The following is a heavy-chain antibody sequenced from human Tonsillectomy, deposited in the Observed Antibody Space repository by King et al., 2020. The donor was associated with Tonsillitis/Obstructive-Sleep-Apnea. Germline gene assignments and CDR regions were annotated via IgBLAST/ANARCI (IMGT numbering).Heavy chain of an antibody. CDR3: ASPRYSSSTGEDAFDI. D-gene: IGHD6-13*01. CDR1: GGSISSYY. CDR2: IYYSGST. J-gene: IGHJ3*02. V-gene: IGHV4-59*01. Sequence: QLQESGPGLVKPSETLSLTCTVSGGSISSYYWSWIRQPPGKGLEWIGYIYYSGSTNYNPSLKSRVTISVDTSKNQFSLKLSSVTAADTAVYYCASPRYSSSTGEDAFDIWGQGTMVTVSS.